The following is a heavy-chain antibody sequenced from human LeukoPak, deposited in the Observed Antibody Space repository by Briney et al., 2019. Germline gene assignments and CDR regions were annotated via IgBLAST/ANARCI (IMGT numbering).Heavy chain of an antibody. J-gene: IGHJ4*02. Sequence: GGSLRLSCAASGFTVSRNYMSWVRQAPGKGLEWVSVIYSGGSTYYADSVKGRFTISRDNSKNTLYLQMNSLRAEDTAVYYCARSSRPNYFDYWGQGTLVTVSS. CDR2: IYSGGST. CDR1: GFTVSRNY. CDR3: ARSSRPNYFDY. V-gene: IGHV3-53*01. D-gene: IGHD2-2*01.